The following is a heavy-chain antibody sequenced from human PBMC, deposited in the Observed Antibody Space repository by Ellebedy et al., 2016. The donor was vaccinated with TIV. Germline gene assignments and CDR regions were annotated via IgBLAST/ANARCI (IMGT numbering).Heavy chain of an antibody. Sequence: GESLKISCAASGFNFRRYWMTSVRQAPGKGLEWVAKIRQEGDEIYYVESVKGRFTISRDNAKNSLFLQMNSLRVEDTAVYYCARRASYGDYAVQVNPWFDPWGQGTLVTVSS. CDR3: ARRASYGDYAVQVNPWFDP. CDR2: IRQEGDEI. J-gene: IGHJ5*02. V-gene: IGHV3-7*01. D-gene: IGHD4-17*01. CDR1: GFNFRRYW.